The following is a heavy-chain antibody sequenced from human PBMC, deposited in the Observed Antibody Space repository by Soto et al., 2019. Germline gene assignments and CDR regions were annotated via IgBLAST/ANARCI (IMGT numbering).Heavy chain of an antibody. D-gene: IGHD3-16*01. V-gene: IGHV3-23*01. CDR2: LLRPSRST. Sequence: LRLSCAASGFMFSDYAMTWARQAPGKELEWVSGLLRPSRSTYYADSVKGRFTISGDTSANTVYLQMDSLRAEDTAVYYCAKDAIANDGIWLMDSWGQGTVVTVSS. J-gene: IGHJ5*02. CDR3: AKDAIANDGIWLMDS. CDR1: GFMFSDYA.